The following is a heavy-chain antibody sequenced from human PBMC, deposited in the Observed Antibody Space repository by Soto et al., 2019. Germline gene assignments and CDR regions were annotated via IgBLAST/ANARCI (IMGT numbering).Heavy chain of an antibody. CDR3: AHNCGEYVRRGFDP. J-gene: IGHJ5*02. D-gene: IGHD2-21*02. Sequence: YDPTLVNPTQTLTLTFTFSGFSLITSGLGVGWIRQPPGKALEWLALIYWDDDKRYSPSLKSRLTITKDTSKNQVVLTMTNMDPVDTATYYCAHNCGEYVRRGFDPWGQGTLVTVAS. CDR2: IYWDDDK. CDR1: GFSLITSGLG. V-gene: IGHV2-5*02.